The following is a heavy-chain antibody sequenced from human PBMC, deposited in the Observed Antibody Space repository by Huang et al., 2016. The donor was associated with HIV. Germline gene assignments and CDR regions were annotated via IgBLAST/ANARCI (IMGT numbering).Heavy chain of an antibody. CDR3: AKADSGAAAGSLVDY. J-gene: IGHJ4*02. CDR1: GFTFSSYA. Sequence: EVQLLESGGGLVQPGGSLRLSCAAFGFTFSSYAMSWVRQAPGKGLEGVSSITGRGSSSDYADSVKGRFTISRDNSKNTLYLQMNSLRAEDTAIYYCAKADSGAAAGSLVDYWGQGTLVTVSS. D-gene: IGHD6-13*01. CDR2: ITGRGSSS. V-gene: IGHV3-23*01.